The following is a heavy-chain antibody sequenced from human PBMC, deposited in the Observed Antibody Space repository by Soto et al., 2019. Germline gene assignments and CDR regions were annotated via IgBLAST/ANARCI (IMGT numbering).Heavy chain of an antibody. CDR1: EFSFSAYG. Sequence: QVQLVESGGGVVRPGRSLRLSCVASEFSFSAYGMHWVRLAPGKGLQWVAVISYDGNDKYYADSVKGRFTISRDDSKNTLYLQRNSLWREDTAIYYCARRNAVTTGHYYYYIDVWGKGTTVNVSS. D-gene: IGHD4-17*01. V-gene: IGHV3-30*03. CDR2: ISYDGNDK. J-gene: IGHJ6*03. CDR3: ARRNAVTTGHYYYYIDV.